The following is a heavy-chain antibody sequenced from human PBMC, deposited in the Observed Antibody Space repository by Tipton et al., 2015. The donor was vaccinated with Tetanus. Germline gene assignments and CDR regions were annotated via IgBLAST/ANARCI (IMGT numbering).Heavy chain of an antibody. D-gene: IGHD4-17*01. V-gene: IGHV4-39*02. CDR2: MYYSGST. CDR1: GGSSSSFY. CDR3: ARDERYGDYAY. J-gene: IGHJ4*02. Sequence: GLVKPSETLSLACGVSGGSSSSFYWGWIRQPPGKGLEWIGSMYYSGSTYYNPSLKTRVTVSVDTSKNQFSLNVRSVTAADTAVYYCARDERYGDYAYWGQGALVTVSS.